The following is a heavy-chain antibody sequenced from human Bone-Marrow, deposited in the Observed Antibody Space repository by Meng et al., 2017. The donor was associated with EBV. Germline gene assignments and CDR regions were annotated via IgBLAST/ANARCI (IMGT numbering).Heavy chain of an antibody. Sequence: QVQLQESGPELGNPSGTLSRTCAVSGGSISSSNWWSWVRQPPGKGLEWIGEIYHSGSTNYNPSLKSRVTISVDKSKNQFSLKLSSVTAADTAVYYCARGQSIAVAVSTNYFDYWGQGTLVTVSS. V-gene: IGHV4-4*02. CDR2: IYHSGST. CDR1: GGSISSSNW. D-gene: IGHD6-19*01. J-gene: IGHJ4*02. CDR3: ARGQSIAVAVSTNYFDY.